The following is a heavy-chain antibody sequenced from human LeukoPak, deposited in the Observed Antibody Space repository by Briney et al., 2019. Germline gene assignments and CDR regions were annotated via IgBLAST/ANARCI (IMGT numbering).Heavy chain of an antibody. V-gene: IGHV3-7*01. CDR2: IKQDGSEK. CDR3: ARERYCCSTGCKKGPPFGS. CDR1: GFILSNYW. D-gene: IGHD2-2*01. J-gene: IGHJ4*02. Sequence: SGGSLRLSCAASGFILSNYWMSWVRQAPGKGLEWVGNIKQDGSEKYYVDSLKGRFTISRDNAKNSLYLQMNSLRAEDTAVYYCARERYCCSTGCKKGPPFGSRGQGVLVPVFS.